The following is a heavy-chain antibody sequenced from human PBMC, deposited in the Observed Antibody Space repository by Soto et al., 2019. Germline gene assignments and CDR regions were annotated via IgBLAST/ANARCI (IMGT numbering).Heavy chain of an antibody. CDR1: GFTFSSYS. J-gene: IGHJ6*02. CDR3: ARNESSNIYGADV. Sequence: GGSLRLSCAASGFTFSSYSMNWVRQAPGKGLEWVSSINSGSFSINYADSVKGRFSISRDNAQNSLHLQMNNLRAEDTAVYHCARNESSNIYGADVWRQGTTVTVSS. CDR2: INSGSFSI. V-gene: IGHV3-21*01. D-gene: IGHD4-17*01.